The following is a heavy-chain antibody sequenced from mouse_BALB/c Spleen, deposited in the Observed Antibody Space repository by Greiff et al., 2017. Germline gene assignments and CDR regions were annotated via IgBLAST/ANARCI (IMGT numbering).Heavy chain of an antibody. CDR1: GYTFTSYW. CDR3: ASNYGSSFSFDY. V-gene: IGHV1S81*02. Sequence: QVQLQQPGAELVKPGASVKLSCKASGYTFTSYWMHWVKQRPGQGLEWIGEINPSNGRTNYNEKFKSKATLTVDKSSSTAYMQLSSLTSEDSAVYYCASNYGSSFSFDYWGQGTTLTVSS. CDR2: INPSNGRT. D-gene: IGHD1-1*01. J-gene: IGHJ2*01.